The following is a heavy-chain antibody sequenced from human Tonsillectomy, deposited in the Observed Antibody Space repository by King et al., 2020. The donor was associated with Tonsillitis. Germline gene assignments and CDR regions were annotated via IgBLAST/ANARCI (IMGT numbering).Heavy chain of an antibody. CDR2: TNHSGST. D-gene: IGHD3-10*01. V-gene: IGHV4-34*01. Sequence: VQLQQWGAGLLKPSETLSLTCAVYGGSFSDYYWSWIQQPPGKGLEWIGETNHSGSTNYNPSLKSRVTISVDTSKNQFSLKVSSVTAADTAVYYCASISEGHYHGTCAHNASNCFDPWGQGTLVTVSS. J-gene: IGHJ5*02. CDR1: GGSFSDYY. CDR3: ASISEGHYHGTCAHNASNCFDP.